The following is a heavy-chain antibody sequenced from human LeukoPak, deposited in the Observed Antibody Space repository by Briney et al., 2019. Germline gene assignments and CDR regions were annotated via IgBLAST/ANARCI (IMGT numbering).Heavy chain of an antibody. CDR2: ISISGGST. Sequence: GGSLRLSCAASGFTFSTYGMSWVRQAPGKGLEWVSAISISGGSTYYADSVKGRFTISRDNSKNTLYLQMNSLRAEDTAVYYCAKTVTTVTQYYFDYWGQGTLVTVSS. D-gene: IGHD4-17*01. CDR1: GFTFSTYG. V-gene: IGHV3-23*01. CDR3: AKTVTTVTQYYFDY. J-gene: IGHJ4*02.